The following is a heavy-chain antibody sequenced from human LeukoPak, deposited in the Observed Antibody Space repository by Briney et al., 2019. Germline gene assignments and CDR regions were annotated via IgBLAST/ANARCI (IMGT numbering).Heavy chain of an antibody. J-gene: IGHJ4*02. CDR1: GFTFKSYS. V-gene: IGHV3-21*05. Sequence: PGGSLRLSCVARGFTFKSYSMNWVRQAPGKGLEWVSFITSTSSDLFYSDSVKGRFTVSRDNARNSLYLQMNSLTAEDTAVYYCARAAGHYFDYWGQGSLVTVSS. CDR3: ARAAGHYFDY. CDR2: ITSTSSDL. D-gene: IGHD3-10*01.